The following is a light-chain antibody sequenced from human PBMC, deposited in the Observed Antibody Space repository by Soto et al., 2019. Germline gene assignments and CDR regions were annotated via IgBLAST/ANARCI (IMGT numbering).Light chain of an antibody. CDR2: GAS. J-gene: IGKJ5*01. Sequence: EIVLTQSPGTLSLSPGERATLSCRASQSVSSSYIAWYQQKRGQAPRRLIYGASIRATGIPDRFSGGGSGTDFTLTISRLEPEDFAVYYCQQYGTSPRSITFGQGTRLENK. CDR3: QQYGTSPRSIT. V-gene: IGKV3-20*01. CDR1: QSVSSSY.